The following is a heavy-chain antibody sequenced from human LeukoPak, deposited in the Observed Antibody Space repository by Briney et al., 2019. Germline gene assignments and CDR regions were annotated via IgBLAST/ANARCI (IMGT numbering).Heavy chain of an antibody. J-gene: IGHJ4*02. D-gene: IGHD5-18*01. Sequence: GGSLRLSCAASGFTFSSYAFSWVRQAPGQGLEWVSAISGSGGSTYYADSVKGRFTISKDNSKISLYLQMISLRAEDTDVYYCAKVSDTAMVSGFDYWGQGTLVTVSS. CDR2: ISGSGGST. CDR3: AKVSDTAMVSGFDY. CDR1: GFTFSSYA. V-gene: IGHV3-23*01.